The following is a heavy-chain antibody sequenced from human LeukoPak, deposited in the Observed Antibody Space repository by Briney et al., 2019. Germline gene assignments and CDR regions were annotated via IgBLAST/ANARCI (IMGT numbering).Heavy chain of an antibody. V-gene: IGHV4-59*08. J-gene: IGHJ5*02. Sequence: PSETLSLTCTVSGGSISSYYWSWIRQPPGKGLEWIGYIYYSGSTNYNPSLKSRVTISVDTSKNQFSLKLSSVTAADTAVYYCARQRSEAMVESNWFAPWGQGTLVTVSS. D-gene: IGHD5-18*01. CDR3: ARQRSEAMVESNWFAP. CDR2: IYYSGST. CDR1: GGSISSYY.